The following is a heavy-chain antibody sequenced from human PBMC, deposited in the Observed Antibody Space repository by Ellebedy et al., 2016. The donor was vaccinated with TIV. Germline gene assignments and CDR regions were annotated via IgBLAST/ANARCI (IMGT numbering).Heavy chain of an antibody. D-gene: IGHD3-3*01. CDR2: ISSSGSTI. Sequence: GEFLKISXAASGFTFSDYYMSWIRQAPGKGLEWVSYISSSGSTIYYADSVKGRFTISRDNAKNSLYLQMNSLRAEGTAVYYCASVESPLGDFWSGGAFDIWGQGTMVTVSS. J-gene: IGHJ3*02. CDR1: GFTFSDYY. CDR3: ASVESPLGDFWSGGAFDI. V-gene: IGHV3-11*04.